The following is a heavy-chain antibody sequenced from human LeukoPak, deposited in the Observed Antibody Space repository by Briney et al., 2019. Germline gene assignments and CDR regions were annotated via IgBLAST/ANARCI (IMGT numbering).Heavy chain of an antibody. CDR1: GFTFSSHV. CDR2: ISSDGSSK. Sequence: GGSLRLSCAASGFTFSSHVMHWVRQAPGKGLEWVAVISSDGSSKYYADSVKGRFTISRDNSKNTLYLQMKGLRAEDTAVYYCAREGTTIVVALDYWGQGTLVTVSS. J-gene: IGHJ4*02. D-gene: IGHD3-22*01. V-gene: IGHV3-30-3*01. CDR3: AREGTTIVVALDY.